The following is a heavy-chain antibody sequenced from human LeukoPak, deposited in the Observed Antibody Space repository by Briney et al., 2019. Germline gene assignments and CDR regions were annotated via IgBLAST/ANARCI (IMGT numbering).Heavy chain of an antibody. V-gene: IGHV1-2*02. CDR3: ARDLGCSGGSCYLFWFDP. J-gene: IGHJ5*02. Sequence: ASVTVSCTASGYTFTGYYMHWVRQAPGQGLEWMGWINPNSGGTNCAQKFQGRVTMTRDTTISTAYMELSRLRSDDTVVYHCARDLGCSGGSCYLFWFDPWGQGTLVTVSS. CDR2: INPNSGGT. D-gene: IGHD2-15*01. CDR1: GYTFTGYY.